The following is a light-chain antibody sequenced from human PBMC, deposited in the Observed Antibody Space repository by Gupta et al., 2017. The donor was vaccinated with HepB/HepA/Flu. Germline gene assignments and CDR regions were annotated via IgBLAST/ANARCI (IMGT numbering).Light chain of an antibody. J-gene: IGKJ5*01. CDR1: QSVSSSY. Sequence: DIVLTQSPGTLSLSPGERASLSCRASQSVSSSYLAWYQQKPGQSPRLLIYGASSRVAGVPDRFSGSGSGRDFTLTISRLEPEDFAVYYCQHYGSTPPVTFGQGTRLETK. V-gene: IGKV3-20*01. CDR2: GAS. CDR3: QHYGSTPPVT.